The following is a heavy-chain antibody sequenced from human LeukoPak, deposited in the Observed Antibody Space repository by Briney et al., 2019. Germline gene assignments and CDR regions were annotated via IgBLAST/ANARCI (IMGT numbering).Heavy chain of an antibody. V-gene: IGHV1-24*01. CDR1: GYTLTELS. J-gene: IGHJ6*03. Sequence: ASVKVSCKVTGYTLTELSMHWVRQAPGKGLEWMGGFDPEDGETIYAQKFQGRVTMTEDTSTDTAYMELSSLRSEDTAVYYCATVSAYYYYYMDVWGKGTTVTVSS. CDR3: ATVSAYYYYYMDV. CDR2: FDPEDGET.